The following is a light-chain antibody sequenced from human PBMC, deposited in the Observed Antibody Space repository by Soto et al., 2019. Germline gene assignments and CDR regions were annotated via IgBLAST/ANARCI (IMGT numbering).Light chain of an antibody. CDR3: SSFSTSITPCV. J-gene: IGLJ1*01. Sequence: QSALAQPASVSGSPGQSITISCTGTSSDIGGHNYVSWYQQAPGKAPKLMIYEVTNRPSGVFNRFSGSRSGNTASLTISGLQPEDEADYYCSSFSTSITPCVFGTGTKVTVL. CDR2: EVT. V-gene: IGLV2-14*01. CDR1: SSDIGGHNY.